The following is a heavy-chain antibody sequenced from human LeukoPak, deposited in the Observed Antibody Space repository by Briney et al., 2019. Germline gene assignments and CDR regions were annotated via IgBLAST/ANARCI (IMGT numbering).Heavy chain of an antibody. CDR3: ARGRGQWLVPLVAFDI. D-gene: IGHD6-19*01. CDR1: GGSFGGYS. Sequence: WGTWSLTGVAYGGSFGGYSWGGIRRPPGKGLEGFGEINHSGSTNYNPSLKSRVTISVDTSKNQFSLKLSSVTAADTAVYYCARGRGQWLVPLVAFDIWGQGTMVTVSS. V-gene: IGHV4-34*01. J-gene: IGHJ3*02. CDR2: INHSGST.